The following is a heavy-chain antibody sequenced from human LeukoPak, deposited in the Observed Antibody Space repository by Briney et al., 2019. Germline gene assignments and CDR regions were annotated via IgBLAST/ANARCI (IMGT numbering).Heavy chain of an antibody. Sequence: GGSLRLACAASGFTVSSNYMSWVRQAPGKGLEWVSVIYSGGSTYYADSVKGRFTISRDNSKNTLYLQMNSLRGEDTAVYYCAREGDQWGLAPDYYFDYWGQGTLVTVSS. D-gene: IGHD3-16*01. CDR2: IYSGGST. J-gene: IGHJ4*02. CDR3: AREGDQWGLAPDYYFDY. CDR1: GFTVSSNY. V-gene: IGHV3-66*02.